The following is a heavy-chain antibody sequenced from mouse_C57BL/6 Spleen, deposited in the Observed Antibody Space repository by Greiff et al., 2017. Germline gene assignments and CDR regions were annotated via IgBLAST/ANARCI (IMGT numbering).Heavy chain of an antibody. Sequence: EVQGVESGGGLVQPGGSLKLSCAASGFTFSDYYMYWVRQTPEKRLEWVAYISNGGGSTYYPDTVKGRFTISRDNAKNTLYLQLSRLKSEDTAMYYCARGDYDEEGYAMDYWGPGTSVTVSS. CDR1: GFTFSDYY. D-gene: IGHD2-4*01. CDR3: ARGDYDEEGYAMDY. CDR2: ISNGGGST. V-gene: IGHV5-12*01. J-gene: IGHJ4*01.